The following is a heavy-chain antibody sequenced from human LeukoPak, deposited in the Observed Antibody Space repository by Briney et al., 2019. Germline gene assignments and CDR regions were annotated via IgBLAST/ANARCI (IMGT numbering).Heavy chain of an antibody. D-gene: IGHD3-22*01. CDR2: INHSGST. CDR3: ARGPVVDYFDGSGYYYFDS. J-gene: IGHJ4*02. CDR1: GGSFSGYY. V-gene: IGHV4-34*01. Sequence: PSETLSLTXAVFGGSFSGYYWTWIRQPPGKGLEWIGEINHSGSTNYNPSLKSRVTISVDTSKHQFSLRLNSVTAADTAVYYCARGPVVDYFDGSGYYYFDSWGQGTPVTVSS.